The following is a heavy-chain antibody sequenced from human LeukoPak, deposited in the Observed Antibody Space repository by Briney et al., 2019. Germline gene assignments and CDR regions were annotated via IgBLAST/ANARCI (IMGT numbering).Heavy chain of an antibody. CDR2: IRNKANRYTT. Sequence: GGSLRLSCEASGFTFSDHQMDWVRQVPGKGVEWVGRIRNKANRYTTEFAASVKGRLVISRDDSRNSLYLQMNSLKTEDTAVYYCARLGLVRARNYLDYWGQGTLVTVSS. V-gene: IGHV3-72*01. CDR1: GFTFSDHQ. J-gene: IGHJ4*02. D-gene: IGHD1-26*01. CDR3: ARLGLVRARNYLDY.